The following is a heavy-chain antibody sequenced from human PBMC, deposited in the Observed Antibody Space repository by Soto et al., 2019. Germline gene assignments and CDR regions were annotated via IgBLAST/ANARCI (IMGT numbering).Heavy chain of an antibody. V-gene: IGHV3-30*18. Sequence: PGGSLRLSCAASGFTFSSYGMHWVRQAPGKGLEWVAVISYDGSNKYYADSVKGRFTISRDNSKNTLYLQMNSLRAEDTVVYYCAKALKVRTRLGWFDPWGQGTLVTVSS. CDR3: AKALKVRTRLGWFDP. J-gene: IGHJ5*02. CDR2: ISYDGSNK. CDR1: GFTFSSYG. D-gene: IGHD3-10*01.